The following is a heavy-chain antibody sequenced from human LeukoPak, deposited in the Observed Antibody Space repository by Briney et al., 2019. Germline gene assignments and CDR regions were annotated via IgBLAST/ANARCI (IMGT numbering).Heavy chain of an antibody. Sequence: GGSLRLSCAASGFTFSSYSMNWVRQAPGKGLEWVSSISSSSSYIYYADSVKGRFTISRDNAKNSLYLQMNSLRAEDTAVYYCARLNTIFGVAPLDVWGQGTTVTVSS. V-gene: IGHV3-21*01. D-gene: IGHD3-3*01. CDR2: ISSSSSYI. CDR3: ARLNTIFGVAPLDV. CDR1: GFTFSSYS. J-gene: IGHJ6*02.